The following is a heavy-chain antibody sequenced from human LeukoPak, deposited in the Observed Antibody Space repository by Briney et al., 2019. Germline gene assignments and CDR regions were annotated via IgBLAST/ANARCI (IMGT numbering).Heavy chain of an antibody. V-gene: IGHV1-69*04. CDR1: GGTFSSYA. CDR3: ARDRSITMVRGASDY. Sequence: SVKVSCKASGGTFSSYAISWVRQAPGQGLEWMGRIIPILGIANYAQKFQGRVTITADKSTSTAYMELSSLRSEDTAVYYCARDRSITMVRGASDYWGQGTLVTVSS. D-gene: IGHD3-10*01. CDR2: IIPILGIA. J-gene: IGHJ4*02.